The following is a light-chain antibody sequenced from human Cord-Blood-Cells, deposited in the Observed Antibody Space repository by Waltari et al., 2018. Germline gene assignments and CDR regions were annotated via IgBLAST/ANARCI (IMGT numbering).Light chain of an antibody. J-gene: IGLJ3*02. CDR3: CSYAGSSTLV. CDR1: SSDVGSYNL. Sequence: QSALTQPASVSGSPGQPITISCTGTSSDVGSYNLVSWYQQHPGKAPKLMIYEGSKRPSGVSNRFSGSKSGNTVSLTISGLQAEDEADYYCCSYAGSSTLVFGGGTKLTVL. V-gene: IGLV2-23*01. CDR2: EGS.